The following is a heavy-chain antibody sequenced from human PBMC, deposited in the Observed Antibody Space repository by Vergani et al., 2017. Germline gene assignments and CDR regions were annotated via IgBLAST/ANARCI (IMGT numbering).Heavy chain of an antibody. Sequence: QVQLVQSGAEVKKPGASVKVSCKASGDTFTGYFIHWVRQAPGQGLEWMGRVNPNSGRTNYAQNFQGRVTLTRDTSISTTYMELSRLRSDDTAVYYCTRGRMTVDYWGQGTLVTVSS. CDR3: TRGRMTVDY. D-gene: IGHD2-15*01. CDR2: VNPNSGRT. J-gene: IGHJ4*02. CDR1: GDTFTGYF. V-gene: IGHV1-2*02.